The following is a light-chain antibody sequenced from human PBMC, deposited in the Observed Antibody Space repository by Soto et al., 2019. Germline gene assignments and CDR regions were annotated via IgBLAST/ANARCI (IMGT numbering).Light chain of an antibody. Sequence: QSVLTQPPSASGSPGQSVTISCTGTSSDVGSYNLVSWHQQHPGKAPKVMIYGVSQRPSGVPDRFSGSKSGNTASLTVSGLQDEDEADYYCSSYAGSSVVFGAGTQLTDL. CDR3: SSYAGSSVV. CDR1: SSDVGSYNL. J-gene: IGLJ2*01. CDR2: GVS. V-gene: IGLV2-8*01.